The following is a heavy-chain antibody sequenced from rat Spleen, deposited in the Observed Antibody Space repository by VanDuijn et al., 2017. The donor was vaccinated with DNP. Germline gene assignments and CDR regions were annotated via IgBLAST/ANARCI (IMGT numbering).Heavy chain of an antibody. D-gene: IGHD4-3*01. V-gene: IGHV5-22*01. Sequence: EVQLVESGGGLVQPGRSLKLSCAASGFTFSAYYMAWVRQAPAKGLEWVAYIGSAAYAPYYGDSVKGRFTISRDNAKSTLYLQMNSLRSEDMATYYWVRWNSGHVDYWGQGVMVTVSS. J-gene: IGHJ2*01. CDR1: GFTFSAYY. CDR3: VRWNSGHVDY. CDR2: IGSAAYAP.